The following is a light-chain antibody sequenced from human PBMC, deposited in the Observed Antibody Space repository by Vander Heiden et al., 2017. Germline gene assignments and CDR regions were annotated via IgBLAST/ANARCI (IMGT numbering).Light chain of an antibody. Sequence: DIQMTPSSSSLSASVGDSVSIPSRASETISFYLNWYQQTPGQAPKLLISSASNLQSGVPARFSGGGSGTDFTLTISSLQPEDFVTYYCQQSYSPPLTFGQGTRLEIK. CDR2: SAS. CDR3: QQSYSPPLT. J-gene: IGKJ5*01. CDR1: ETISFY. V-gene: IGKV1-39*01.